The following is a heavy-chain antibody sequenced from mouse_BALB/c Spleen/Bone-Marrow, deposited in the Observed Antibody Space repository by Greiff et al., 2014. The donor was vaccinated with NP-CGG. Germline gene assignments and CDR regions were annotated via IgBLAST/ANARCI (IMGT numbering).Heavy chain of an antibody. J-gene: IGHJ3*01. Sequence: EVQLQQSGAELVKPGASVKLSCTASGFNIKDTYMHWVKQRPGQGLEWIGRIDPANGNTKYDPKFQGKATITADTSSNTAYLQLSSLTSEDTAVYYCARRGDGYYAWFAYWGQGTLVTVSA. V-gene: IGHV14-3*02. CDR2: IDPANGNT. CDR1: GFNIKDTY. CDR3: ARRGDGYYAWFAY. D-gene: IGHD2-3*01.